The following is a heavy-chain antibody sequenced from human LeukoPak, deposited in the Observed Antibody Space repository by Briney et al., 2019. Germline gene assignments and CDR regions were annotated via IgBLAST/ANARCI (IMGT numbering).Heavy chain of an antibody. CDR1: GYSFTSYW. Sequence: PGESLRISCKGSGYSFTSYWITWVRQMPGKGLEWMGRMDPSDSYSNHSPSFQGHVTISADKSISTAYLQWSSLKASDTAMYYCARRCSSNSCPFEYWGQGTLVTVSS. V-gene: IGHV5-10-1*01. CDR3: ARRCSSNSCPFEY. CDR2: MDPSDSYS. D-gene: IGHD2-2*01. J-gene: IGHJ4*02.